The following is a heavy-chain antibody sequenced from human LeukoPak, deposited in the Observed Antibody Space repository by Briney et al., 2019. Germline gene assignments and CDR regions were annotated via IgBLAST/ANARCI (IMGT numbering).Heavy chain of an antibody. D-gene: IGHD5-12*01. Sequence: GGSLRLSCAASGFTFSSYAMSWVRQAPGKGLEWVSSISSSSSYIYYADSVKGRFTISRDNAKNSLYLQMNSLRAEDTAVYYCALLQRGSGYVPYFDYWGQGTLVTVSS. CDR2: ISSSSSYI. CDR1: GFTFSSYA. V-gene: IGHV3-21*01. J-gene: IGHJ4*02. CDR3: ALLQRGSGYVPYFDY.